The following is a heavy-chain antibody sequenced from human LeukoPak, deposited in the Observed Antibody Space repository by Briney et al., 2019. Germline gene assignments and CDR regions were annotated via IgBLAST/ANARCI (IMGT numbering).Heavy chain of an antibody. Sequence: GASVKVSCKASGGTFSSYAISWVRQAPGQGLEWMGGIIPIFGTANYAQKFQGRVTITADESTSTAYMELSSLRPEDTAVYYCARDGGYSYGNFDYWGQGTLVTVSS. CDR3: ARDGGYSYGNFDY. CDR1: GGTFSSYA. V-gene: IGHV1-69*13. D-gene: IGHD5-18*01. J-gene: IGHJ4*02. CDR2: IIPIFGTA.